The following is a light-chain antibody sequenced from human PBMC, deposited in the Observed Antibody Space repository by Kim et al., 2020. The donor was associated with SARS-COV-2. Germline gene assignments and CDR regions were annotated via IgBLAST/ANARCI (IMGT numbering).Light chain of an antibody. V-gene: IGLV2-11*03. CDR2: DVN. J-gene: IGLJ3*02. CDR3: CSYAGSYTSVL. CDR1: TTELGGYIY. Sequence: QSVTISCTGVTTELGGYIYVSWYRQHPGKAPKLMIFDVNKRPSGVPDRFSGSMTGSTASLTISGLQADDEADYYCCSYAGSYTSVLFGGGTQLTVL.